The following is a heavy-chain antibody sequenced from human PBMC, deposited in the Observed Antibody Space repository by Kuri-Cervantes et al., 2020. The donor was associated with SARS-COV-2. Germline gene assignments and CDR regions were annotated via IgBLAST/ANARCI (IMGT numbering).Heavy chain of an antibody. D-gene: IGHD1-26*01. CDR1: GGSLSSGDYY. CDR3: AREARGLGSAFDI. CDR2: IYTSGST. Sequence: SETLSLTCTVSGGSLSSGDYYWTGIRQPAGKGLEWIGYIYTSGSTNYNPSLKSRVTISVDTSKNQFSLKLSSVTAADTAVYYCAREARGLGSAFDIWGQGTMVTVSS. J-gene: IGHJ3*02. V-gene: IGHV4-61*09.